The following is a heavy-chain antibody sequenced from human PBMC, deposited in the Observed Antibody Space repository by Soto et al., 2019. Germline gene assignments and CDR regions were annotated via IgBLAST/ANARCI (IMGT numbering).Heavy chain of an antibody. CDR1: GGSISSSNW. Sequence: QVQLQESGPGLMKPSGTLSLTCAVSGGSISSSNWWSWVRQPPGKGLEWIGEIYHSGSTNYNPSLKSRVTISVDKSKNQFSLKLSSVTAADTAVYYCARIQTTFGVVIAPGSENWDWFDPWGQGTLVTVSS. CDR2: IYHSGST. J-gene: IGHJ5*02. CDR3: ARIQTTFGVVIAPGSENWDWFDP. D-gene: IGHD3-3*01. V-gene: IGHV4-4*02.